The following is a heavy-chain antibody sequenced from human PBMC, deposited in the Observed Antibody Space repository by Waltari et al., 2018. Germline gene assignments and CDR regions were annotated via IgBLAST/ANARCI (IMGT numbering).Heavy chain of an antibody. CDR1: GDSITSNSFY. V-gene: IGHV4-61*02. CDR2: FYSMDYI. CDR3: AREVTKVELGRRLPHFFDS. J-gene: IGHJ4*02. D-gene: IGHD7-27*01. Sequence: QVQLQESGPGLVKPSQTLSLTCTVSGDSITSNSFYWNWVRQPAGKGLGWIGRFYSMDYINNNPSRTSRVTISRDTAKKQFFLKLTSVTAADTAFYYCAREVTKVELGRRLPHFFDSWGQGTLVTVSS.